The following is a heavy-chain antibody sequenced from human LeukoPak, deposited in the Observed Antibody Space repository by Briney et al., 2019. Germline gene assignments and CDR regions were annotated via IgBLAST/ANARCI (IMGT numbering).Heavy chain of an antibody. Sequence: ASVKVSCKASGYTFTSYGISWVRQAPGQGLEWMGWISAYNGNTNYAQKLQGRVTMTTDTSTSTAYMELRSLRSDDTAVYYCARELGAIFGVVSRYYYYYMDVWGKGTTVTVSS. CDR1: GYTFTSYG. CDR3: ARELGAIFGVVSRYYYYYMDV. J-gene: IGHJ6*03. D-gene: IGHD3-3*01. CDR2: ISAYNGNT. V-gene: IGHV1-18*01.